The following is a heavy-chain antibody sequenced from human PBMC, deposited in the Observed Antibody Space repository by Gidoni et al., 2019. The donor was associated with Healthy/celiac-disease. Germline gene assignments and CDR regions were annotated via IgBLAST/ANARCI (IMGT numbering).Heavy chain of an antibody. Sequence: QVQLQESGPGLVKPSETLSLTCAVSGYSISSGYYWGWIRPPPGKGLEWIGSIYHSGSTYYNQSLKSRVTISVDTSKNQFSLKLSSVTAADTAVYYCARDLNYDVWTGGWFDPWGQGTLVTVSS. J-gene: IGHJ5*02. CDR1: GYSISSGYY. CDR3: ARDLNYDVWTGGWFDP. D-gene: IGHD3-3*01. V-gene: IGHV4-38-2*02. CDR2: IYHSGST.